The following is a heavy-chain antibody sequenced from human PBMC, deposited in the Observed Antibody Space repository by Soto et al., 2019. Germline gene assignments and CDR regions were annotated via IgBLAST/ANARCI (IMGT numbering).Heavy chain of an antibody. J-gene: IGHJ4*02. V-gene: IGHV4-34*01. Sequence: QVQLQQWGAGLVKPSETLSLSCAVYGQSFSGHSWAWIRQPPGKGLERIGEINESGSTYYNPSLKSRVTISTDTSQNQFSLKLSSVSAADTAAYFCARGSGIVALPGELEDVKYDYWGQGTLVNVSS. CDR2: INESGST. D-gene: IGHD1-1*01. CDR1: GQSFSGHS. CDR3: ARGSGIVALPGELEDVKYDY.